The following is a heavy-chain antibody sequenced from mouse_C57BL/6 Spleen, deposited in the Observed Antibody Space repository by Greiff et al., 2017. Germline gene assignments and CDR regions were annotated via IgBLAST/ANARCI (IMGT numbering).Heavy chain of an antibody. D-gene: IGHD2-4*01. Sequence: VMLVESGPELVKPGASVKISCKASGYAFSSSWMNWVKQRPGKGLEWIGRIYPGDGDTNYNGKFKGKATLTADKSSSTAYMQLSSLTSEDSAVYFCASYYDYDLFAYWGQGTLVTVSA. CDR1: GYAFSSSW. J-gene: IGHJ3*01. CDR2: IYPGDGDT. V-gene: IGHV1-82*01. CDR3: ASYYDYDLFAY.